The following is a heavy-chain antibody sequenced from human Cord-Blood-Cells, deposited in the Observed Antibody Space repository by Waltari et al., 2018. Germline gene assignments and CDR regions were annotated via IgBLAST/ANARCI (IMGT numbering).Heavy chain of an antibody. V-gene: IGHV1-18*01. CDR2: VSAYNGNT. J-gene: IGHJ3*02. D-gene: IGHD3-3*01. Sequence: KKPGASVKVSCKASGYTFTRYVISWVRQAPGQGLEWMGWVSAYNGNTNYAQKLQGRVTMTTDTSTSTAYMELRSLRSDDTAVYYCARDIGFWSGYHNPGAFDIWGQGTMVTVSS. CDR1: GYTFTRYV. CDR3: ARDIGFWSGYHNPGAFDI.